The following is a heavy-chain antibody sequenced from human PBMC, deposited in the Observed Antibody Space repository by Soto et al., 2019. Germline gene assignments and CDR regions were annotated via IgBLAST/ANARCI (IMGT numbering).Heavy chain of an antibody. CDR1: GFTFSSYA. V-gene: IGHV3-23*01. J-gene: IGHJ4*02. Sequence: EVQLLESGGGLVQPGGSLRLSCAASGFTFSSYAMSWVRQAPGSGLECVSVISGGGETTYYADSVKGRFTISRDNSKNTLYLQMSSLRAEDTALYFCAKDLSLNGGNSNGYYDYWGQGTRVSVSS. CDR3: AKDLSLNGGNSNGYYDY. D-gene: IGHD2-15*01. CDR2: ISGGGETT.